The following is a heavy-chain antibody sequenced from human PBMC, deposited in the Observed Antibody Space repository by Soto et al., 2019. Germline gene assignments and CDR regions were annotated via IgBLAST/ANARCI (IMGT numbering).Heavy chain of an antibody. V-gene: IGHV3-30*18. CDR1: GFTFSNYG. CDR3: AKDLIATGYAVISGYHHGLDV. CDR2: ISNDGTNQ. Sequence: TGGSLRLSCAASGFTFSNYGVHWVRQAPGKGLEWVAFISNDGTNQYYVDSVKGRFTISRDNSKNTLYLEMNSLRGEDTAVYYWAKDLIATGYAVISGYHHGLDVWGQGTAVTVSS. J-gene: IGHJ6*02. D-gene: IGHD2-21*01.